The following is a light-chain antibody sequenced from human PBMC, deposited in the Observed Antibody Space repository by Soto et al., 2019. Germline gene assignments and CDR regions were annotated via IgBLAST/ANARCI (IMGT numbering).Light chain of an antibody. J-gene: IGKJ1*01. Sequence: EIVLTHSPGTLSLSPGERATLSCGASQSVNSVYLVWHQQKSGQATRLLIYGASNRATGITDRLSGSGSAKDFPITISRLEPEDFAVYYCQQYGASPWTFGQGTKVDNK. CDR1: QSVNSVY. CDR2: GAS. V-gene: IGKV3-20*01. CDR3: QQYGASPWT.